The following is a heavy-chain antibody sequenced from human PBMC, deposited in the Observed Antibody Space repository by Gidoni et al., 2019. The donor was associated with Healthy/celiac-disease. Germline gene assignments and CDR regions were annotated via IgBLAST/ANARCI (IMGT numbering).Heavy chain of an antibody. CDR1: GGTFSSYA. CDR3: ARNYYDSSGYYYYYYGMDV. CDR2: ITPIFGTA. Sequence: QVQLVQSGAEVKKPGSSVKVSCKASGGTFSSYAISWVRQAPGQGLEWMGGITPIFGTANYAQKFQGRVTITADKSTSTAYMELSSLRSEDTAVYYCARNYYDSSGYYYYYYGMDVWGQGTTVTVSS. J-gene: IGHJ6*02. D-gene: IGHD3-22*01. V-gene: IGHV1-69*06.